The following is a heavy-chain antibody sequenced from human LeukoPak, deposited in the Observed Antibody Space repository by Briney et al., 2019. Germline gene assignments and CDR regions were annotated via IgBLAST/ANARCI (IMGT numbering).Heavy chain of an antibody. D-gene: IGHD3-16*02. J-gene: IGHJ3*02. Sequence: GGSLSLSCSASGCTFSTYAMRWVRQAPGKGLEYVSTISGDGGNTYYADSVKGRFSISRDNSKNTLYLQVSSLRAEDTAVYFCVKDYRRITWLYAFYMWGHRKPFTVSS. CDR2: ISGDGGNT. CDR1: GCTFSTYA. V-gene: IGHV3-64D*09. CDR3: VKDYRRITWLYAFYM.